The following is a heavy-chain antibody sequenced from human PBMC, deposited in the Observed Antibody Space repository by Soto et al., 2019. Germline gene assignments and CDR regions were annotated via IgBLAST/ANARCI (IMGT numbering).Heavy chain of an antibody. Sequence: ASVKVSCKASGYTFSSHDINWVRQASGQGLEWMGWMNPTTGNTGSAQKFRGRLTMTRNTSITTAYMELTSLTSEDTAVYYCARVGHRAHDLWGQGTMVIVSS. CDR2: MNPTTGNT. CDR1: GYTFSSHD. V-gene: IGHV1-8*01. CDR3: ARVGHRAHDL. J-gene: IGHJ3*01. D-gene: IGHD3-16*01.